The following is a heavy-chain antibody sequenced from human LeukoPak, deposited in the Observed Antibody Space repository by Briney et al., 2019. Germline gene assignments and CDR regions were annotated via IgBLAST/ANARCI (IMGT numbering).Heavy chain of an antibody. V-gene: IGHV4-59*08. CDR1: GGSISSYC. CDR2: IYYSGST. CDR3: AKNSSGSAFDV. D-gene: IGHD6-19*01. Sequence: SETLSLTCTVSGGSISSYCCSWIRQPPGKGLEWIAGIYYSGSTHYNPSLKSRVTISVDTSKSQFSLNVNSVTAADTAIYYCAKNSSGSAFDVWGQGTMVTVSS. J-gene: IGHJ3*01.